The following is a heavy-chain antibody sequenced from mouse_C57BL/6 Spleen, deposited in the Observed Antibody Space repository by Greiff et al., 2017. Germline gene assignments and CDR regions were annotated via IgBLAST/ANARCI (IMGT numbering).Heavy chain of an antibody. CDR3: TRGFNWYFDV. CDR2: IDPETGGT. Sequence: QVQLQQSGAELVRPGASVTLSCKASGYTFTDYEMHWVKQTPVHGLEWIGAIDPETGGTAYNQKFKGKAILTADKSSSTAYLELRSLTSEDAAVYCCTRGFNWYFDVWGTGTTVTVSS. J-gene: IGHJ1*03. V-gene: IGHV1-15*01. CDR1: GYTFTDYE.